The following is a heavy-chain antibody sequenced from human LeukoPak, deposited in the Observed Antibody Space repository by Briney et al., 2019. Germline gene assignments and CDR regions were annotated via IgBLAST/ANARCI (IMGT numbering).Heavy chain of an antibody. CDR3: AKESGYSYGSLFDY. CDR2: ISGPGGTT. J-gene: IGHJ4*02. D-gene: IGHD5-18*01. Sequence: PGGSLRLSCVVSGFTFSTHAMTWVRQAPGKGLERVSDISGPGGTTYYAASVKGRFTISRDNSKNTLYLQMNSLRAEDTAVYYCAKESGYSYGSLFDYWGQGTLVAVSS. V-gene: IGHV3-23*01. CDR1: GFTFSTHA.